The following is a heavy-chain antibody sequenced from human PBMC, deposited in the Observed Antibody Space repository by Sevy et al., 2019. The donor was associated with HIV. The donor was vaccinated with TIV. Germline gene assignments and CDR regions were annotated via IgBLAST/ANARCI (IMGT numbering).Heavy chain of an antibody. V-gene: IGHV4-34*01. CDR2: ISHRGST. Sequence: SETLSLTCAVSGGSSSGYYWAGIRQSPGKGLEWIGEISHRGSTKYNPSLKSRVSISVDTSKDQISLRLTSLTAADTAVYYCARGGIMATTEYGMDVWGQGTTVTVSS. J-gene: IGHJ6*02. CDR1: GGSSSGYY. D-gene: IGHD1-1*01. CDR3: ARGGIMATTEYGMDV.